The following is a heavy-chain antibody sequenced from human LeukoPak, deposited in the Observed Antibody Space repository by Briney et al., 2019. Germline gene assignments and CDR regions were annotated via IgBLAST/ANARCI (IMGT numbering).Heavy chain of an antibody. CDR2: ISGSGGST. D-gene: IGHD1-26*01. CDR3: AKRKGRWELPAYVAEYYFDY. CDR1: GFTFSSYA. Sequence: GGSLRLSCAASGFTFSSYAMSWVRQAPGKGLEWVSAISGSGGSTYYADSVKGRFTISRDNSKNTLYLQMNSLRAEDTAVYYCAKRKGRWELPAYVAEYYFDYWGQGTLVTVSS. V-gene: IGHV3-23*01. J-gene: IGHJ4*02.